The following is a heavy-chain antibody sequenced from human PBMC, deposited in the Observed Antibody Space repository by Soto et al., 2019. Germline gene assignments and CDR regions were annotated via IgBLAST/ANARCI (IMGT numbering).Heavy chain of an antibody. CDR3: AKDRYSSGWSSGY. CDR1: GFTFSSYA. D-gene: IGHD6-19*01. CDR2: ISGSGGST. J-gene: IGHJ4*02. Sequence: GVSLRLSCAASGFTFSSYAMSWVRQAPGKGLEWVSAISGSGGSTYYADSVKGRFTISRDNSKNTLYLQMNSLRAEDTAVYYCAKDRYSSGWSSGYWGQGTLVTVSS. V-gene: IGHV3-23*01.